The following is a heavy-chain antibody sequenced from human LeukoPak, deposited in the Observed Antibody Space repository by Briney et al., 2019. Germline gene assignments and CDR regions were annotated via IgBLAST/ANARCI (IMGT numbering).Heavy chain of an antibody. CDR3: ASHSGYYYDSSPL. J-gene: IGHJ4*02. CDR1: GFTLDDYG. D-gene: IGHD3-22*01. V-gene: IGHV3-20*04. Sequence: PGGSLRLSCAAYGFTLDDYGMSWVRHAQGKGMEWVSGINWNGGSTGYADSVKGRLTISKDNAKNSLHLQMNSLRAEDTALYYCASHSGYYYDSSPLWGQGALVIVSS. CDR2: INWNGGST.